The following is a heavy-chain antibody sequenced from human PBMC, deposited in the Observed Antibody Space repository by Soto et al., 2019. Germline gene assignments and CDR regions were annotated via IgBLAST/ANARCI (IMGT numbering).Heavy chain of an antibody. Sequence: GGSLRLSCAASGFTFSSFAMNWVRQAPGKGLEWVSAIDDSGSKIHYADSVKGRFTISRDNSMNTLYLQMNSLRAEDAAVYYCAKVDRGWDQFFPSWGQGTLVTVSS. CDR1: GFTFSSFA. V-gene: IGHV3-23*01. D-gene: IGHD6-19*01. CDR2: IDDSGSKI. J-gene: IGHJ4*02. CDR3: AKVDRGWDQFFPS.